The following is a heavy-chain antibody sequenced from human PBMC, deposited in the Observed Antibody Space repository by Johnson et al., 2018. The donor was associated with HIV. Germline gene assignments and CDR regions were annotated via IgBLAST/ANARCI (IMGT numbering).Heavy chain of an antibody. J-gene: IGHJ3*02. D-gene: IGHD4-17*01. CDR3: ARDYGDYAHDAFDI. Sequence: VQLVESGGGLVQPGGSLRLSCAASGFTVSSNYMSWVRQAPGKGLEWVSVIYSGGSTYYADSVKGRFTISRDNAKNTLYLQMNSLRAEDTAVYYCARDYGDYAHDAFDIWGQGTMVIVSS. V-gene: IGHV3-66*02. CDR2: IYSGGST. CDR1: GFTVSSNY.